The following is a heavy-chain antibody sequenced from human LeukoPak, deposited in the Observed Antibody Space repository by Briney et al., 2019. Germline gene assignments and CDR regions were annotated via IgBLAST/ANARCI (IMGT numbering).Heavy chain of an antibody. J-gene: IGHJ4*02. D-gene: IGHD3-22*01. CDR3: ARRSPDNSGYYLFDY. Sequence: SETLSLTCAVYGGSFSGYSWHWIRQPPGKGLEWIGDINHSGNTNYDPSLKSRATISVDTSKNQFSLKLSSVTAADTAVYYCARRSPDNSGYYLFDYWGQGTLVTASS. CDR1: GGSFSGYS. V-gene: IGHV4-34*01. CDR2: INHSGNT.